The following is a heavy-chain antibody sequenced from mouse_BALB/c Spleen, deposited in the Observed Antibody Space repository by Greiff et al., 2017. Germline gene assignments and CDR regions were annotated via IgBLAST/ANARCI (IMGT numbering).Heavy chain of an antibody. CDR3: ARGRGYYFDY. V-gene: IGHV5-6-5*01. Sequence: EVQLVESGGGLVKPGGSLKLSCAASGFTFSSYAMSWVRQTPEKRLEWVASISSGGSTYYPDSVKGRFTISRDNARNILYLQMSSLRSEDTAMYYCARGRGYYFDYWGQGTTLTVSS. CDR2: ISSGGST. J-gene: IGHJ2*01. CDR1: GFTFSSYA.